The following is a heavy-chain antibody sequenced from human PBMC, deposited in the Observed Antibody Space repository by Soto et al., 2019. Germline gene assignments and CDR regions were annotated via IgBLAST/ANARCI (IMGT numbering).Heavy chain of an antibody. J-gene: IGHJ4*02. D-gene: IGHD4-17*01. V-gene: IGHV4-30-2*01. CDR3: ARATVVTKRWKPFDY. CDR1: GGSISSGGYS. CDR2: IYHSGST. Sequence: PSETLSLTCAVSGGSISSGGYSWSWIRQPPGKGLEWIGYIYHSGSTYYNPSLKSRVTISVDRSKNQFSLKLSSVTAADTAVYYCARATVVTKRWKPFDYWGQGTLLTVSS.